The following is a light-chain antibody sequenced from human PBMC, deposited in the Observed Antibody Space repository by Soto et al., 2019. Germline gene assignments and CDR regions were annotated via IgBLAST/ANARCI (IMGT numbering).Light chain of an antibody. CDR1: QSLSSNF. V-gene: IGKV3-20*01. Sequence: VLTQNPATLSLSPGERATLSCRASQSLSSNFLAWYQQKPGQPPRLLIYDSSTRATGIPDRFTGSGSGTDLTLTISSLEPEDFAVYYCEQYGSSPPSITFGQGRLLEV. CDR3: EQYGSSPPSIT. J-gene: IGKJ5*01. CDR2: DSS.